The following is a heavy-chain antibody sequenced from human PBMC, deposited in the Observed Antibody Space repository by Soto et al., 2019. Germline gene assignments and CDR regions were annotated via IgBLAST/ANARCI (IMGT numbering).Heavy chain of an antibody. J-gene: IGHJ4*02. D-gene: IGHD2-21*02. Sequence: QVQLQQWGAGLLKPSETLSLTCAVYGGSFSGYYWSWIRQPPGKGLEWIGEINHSGSTNYNPSLKSRVTISVDTSKNQFSLKLSSVTAADTAVYYCARGSSRVVTASKHFDYWGQGTLVTVSS. CDR3: ARGSSRVVTASKHFDY. CDR2: INHSGST. CDR1: GGSFSGYY. V-gene: IGHV4-34*01.